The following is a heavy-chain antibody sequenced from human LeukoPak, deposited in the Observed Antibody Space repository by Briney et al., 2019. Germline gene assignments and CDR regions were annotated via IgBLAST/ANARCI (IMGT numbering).Heavy chain of an antibody. J-gene: IGHJ4*02. Sequence: SQTLSLTCGISGDSVSTINGAWNWVRQSPSRGLEWLGRTYYRSKGYYDYAVSVQGRITINPDTWKNQFSLQLSSGTPEDTAVYYCARDEGNTGWHTFDIWGQGTLITVSS. V-gene: IGHV6-1*01. CDR2: TYYRSKGYY. D-gene: IGHD6-19*01. CDR3: ARDEGNTGWHTFDI. CDR1: GDSVSTINGA.